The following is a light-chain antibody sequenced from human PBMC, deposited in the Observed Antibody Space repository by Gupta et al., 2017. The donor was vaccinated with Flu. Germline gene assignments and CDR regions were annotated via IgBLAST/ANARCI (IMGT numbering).Light chain of an antibody. J-gene: IGKJ4*01. Sequence: PATLSASVGERVTISCRASQGVSSNLDWYQQRPGQAPRLLIYAVSILDTGVPARFSGSGSVTEFTLTISSLQSEDAALYYCQQCNHLPLTFGGGTKVEIK. V-gene: IGKV3-15*01. CDR2: AVS. CDR3: QQCNHLPLT. CDR1: QGVSSN.